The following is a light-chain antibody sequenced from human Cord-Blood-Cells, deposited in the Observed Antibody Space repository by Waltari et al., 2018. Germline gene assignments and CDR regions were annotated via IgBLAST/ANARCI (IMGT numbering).Light chain of an antibody. V-gene: IGKV3-20*01. J-gene: IGKJ1*01. CDR3: QQYGSSPWT. CDR1: QSVSNSY. CDR2: GAS. Sequence: DIVLTQSPGTLPFSPVERATLPCRASQSVSNSYLAWYQQKPGQAPRLLIYGASSRATGIPDRFSGSGSGTDFTLTISRLEPEDFAVYYCQQYGSSPWTFGQGTKVEIK.